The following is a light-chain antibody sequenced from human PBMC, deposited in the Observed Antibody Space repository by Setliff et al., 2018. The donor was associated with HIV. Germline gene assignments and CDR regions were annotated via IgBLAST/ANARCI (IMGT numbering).Light chain of an antibody. Sequence: ALTQPASVSGSPGQSITISCIGTSSDVGTYNAVYWYQQHPGKAPKLMIYDVSTRPSGVSNRFSGSKSGNTASLTISGLQTEDEADYYCSSYTSSSTDVFGTGTKV. CDR2: DVS. CDR1: SSDVGTYNA. V-gene: IGLV2-14*01. CDR3: SSYTSSSTDV. J-gene: IGLJ1*01.